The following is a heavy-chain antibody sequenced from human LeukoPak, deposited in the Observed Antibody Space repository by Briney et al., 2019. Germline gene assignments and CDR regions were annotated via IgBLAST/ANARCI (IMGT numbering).Heavy chain of an antibody. CDR3: AQALGDYSNYLYYFDY. V-gene: IGHV3-9*01. D-gene: IGHD4-11*01. CDR1: GFTFDDYA. Sequence: GGPLRLACAASGFTFDDYAMHWVRQAPGKGLERVSGISWNSGSIGYADSVKGRFTISRDNAKNSLYLQMNSLRAEDTALYYCAQALGDYSNYLYYFDYWGQGTLVTDSS. CDR2: ISWNSGSI. J-gene: IGHJ4*02.